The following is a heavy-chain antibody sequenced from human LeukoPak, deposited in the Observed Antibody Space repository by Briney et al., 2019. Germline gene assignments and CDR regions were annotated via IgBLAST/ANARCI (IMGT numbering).Heavy chain of an antibody. Sequence: QSGGSLRLSCSASGSTFSSYAMHWVRQAPGKGLEYVSAISSNGGSTYYADSVKGRFTISRDNSKNTLYLQMSSLRAEDTAVYYCVKDRVSISSSGYFDYWGQGTLVTVSS. J-gene: IGHJ4*02. CDR3: VKDRVSISSSGYFDY. V-gene: IGHV3-64D*06. D-gene: IGHD6-13*01. CDR2: ISSNGGST. CDR1: GSTFSSYA.